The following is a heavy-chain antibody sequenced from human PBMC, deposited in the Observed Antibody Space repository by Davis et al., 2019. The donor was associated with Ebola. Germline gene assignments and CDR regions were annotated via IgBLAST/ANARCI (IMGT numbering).Heavy chain of an antibody. Sequence: GESLKISCAASGLTFSNYTMNWVRQAPGKGLEWVSSINSRNSVTYAASVKGRFIISRDNIGNSLYLQTSSLRAEDTAVYFCFGLVVMGPYYFDYWGHGTQVTVSS. J-gene: IGHJ4*01. CDR2: INSRNSV. CDR1: GLTFSNYT. V-gene: IGHV3-69-1*01. CDR3: FGLVVMGPYYFDY. D-gene: IGHD3/OR15-3a*01.